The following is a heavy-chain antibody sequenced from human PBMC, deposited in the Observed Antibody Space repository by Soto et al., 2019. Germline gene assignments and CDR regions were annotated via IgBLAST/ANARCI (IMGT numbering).Heavy chain of an antibody. J-gene: IGHJ6*02. CDR1: GYTFTGYY. CDR2: INPNSGGT. Sequence: ASVKVSCKASGYTFTGYYMHWVRQAPGQGLDWMGWINPNSGGTDYAQKFQCRVTMTRDTSISTAYMELSRLRSDETAVYYCAREGVLLWFGELGAQPYYYGMDVWGQGTTVTVS. D-gene: IGHD3-10*01. V-gene: IGHV1-2*02. CDR3: AREGVLLWFGELGAQPYYYGMDV.